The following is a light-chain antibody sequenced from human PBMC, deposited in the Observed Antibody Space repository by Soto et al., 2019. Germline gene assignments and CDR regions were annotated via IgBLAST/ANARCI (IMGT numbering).Light chain of an antibody. CDR2: DAS. J-gene: IGKJ5*01. Sequence: EIVLTQSPATLSLSPGERATLSCRASQSVSSYLAWYQQKPGQAPRLLIYDASNRATGIPARFSGSGSGTDFTITISSLEPEDFAVYYCQQRSNWPTFGQGTRREIK. CDR1: QSVSSY. V-gene: IGKV3-11*01. CDR3: QQRSNWPT.